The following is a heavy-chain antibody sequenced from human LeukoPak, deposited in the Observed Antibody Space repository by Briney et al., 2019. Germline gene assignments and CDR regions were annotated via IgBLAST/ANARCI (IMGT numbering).Heavy chain of an antibody. V-gene: IGHV1-18*01. D-gene: IGHD5-18*01. CDR3: ARAGLIQLWPHDAFDI. Sequence: ASVKVSCKASGYTFNTYGITWVRQAPGQGLEWMGRISGYNGKTKYAQKLQDRVTMTTDTSTTTVYMELSSLRSEDTAVYYCARAGLIQLWPHDAFDIWGQGTMVTVSP. CDR2: ISGYNGKT. CDR1: GYTFNTYG. J-gene: IGHJ3*02.